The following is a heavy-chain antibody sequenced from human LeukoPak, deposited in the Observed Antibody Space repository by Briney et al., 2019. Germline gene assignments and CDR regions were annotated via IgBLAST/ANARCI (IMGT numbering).Heavy chain of an antibody. V-gene: IGHV4-39*07. J-gene: IGHJ6*03. CDR2: IYYSGST. CDR3: ARARKGNSGYDYRLYYYYYMDV. CDR1: GGSISSSSYY. Sequence: PSETLSLTCTISGGSISSSSYYWGWIRQPPGKGLEWIGSIYYSGSTYYNPSLKSPVTISVDTSKNQFSLKLSSVTAADTAVYYCARARKGNSGYDYRLYYYYYMDVWGKGTTVTVSS. D-gene: IGHD5-12*01.